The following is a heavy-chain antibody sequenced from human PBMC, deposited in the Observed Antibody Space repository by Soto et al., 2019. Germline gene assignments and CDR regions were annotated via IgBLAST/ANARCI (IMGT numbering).Heavy chain of an antibody. CDR2: ISAYNGNT. D-gene: IGHD2-15*01. J-gene: IGHJ3*02. Sequence: QVQLVQSGAEVKKPGASVKVSCKASGYTFTSYGISWVRQAPGQGLVWMGWISAYNGNTNYAQKLQGRVTMTTDTSTSTAYMELRSLRSDDTAVYYCARIHRDIVVVVAATAFDIWGQGTMVTVSS. CDR3: ARIHRDIVVVVAATAFDI. V-gene: IGHV1-18*01. CDR1: GYTFTSYG.